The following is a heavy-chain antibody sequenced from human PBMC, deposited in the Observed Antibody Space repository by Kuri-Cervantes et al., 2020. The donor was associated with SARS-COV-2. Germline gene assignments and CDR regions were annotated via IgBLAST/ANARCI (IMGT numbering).Heavy chain of an antibody. D-gene: IGHD6-19*01. CDR2: ISSSSSYI. J-gene: IGHJ5*02. CDR1: GFTFSSYS. CDR3: ARVSSSGWYRFDP. Sequence: ESLKISCAASGFTFSSYSMNWVRQAPGKGLEWVSSISSSSSYIYYADSVKGRFTISRDNAKNSLYLQMNSLRAEDTAVYYCARVSSSGWYRFDPWGQGTLVTVSS. V-gene: IGHV3-21*01.